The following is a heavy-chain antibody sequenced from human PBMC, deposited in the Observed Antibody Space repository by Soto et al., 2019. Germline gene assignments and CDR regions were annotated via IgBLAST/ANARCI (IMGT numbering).Heavy chain of an antibody. Sequence: ASVKVSCKASGYTFTSYGISWVRQAPGQGLEWMGWISAYNGNTNYAQKLQGRVTMTTDTSTSTAYMELRSLRSDDTAVFYCATPSPAPPQPHSVFDFWGQGKMVTVSS. CDR1: GYTFTSYG. J-gene: IGHJ3*01. V-gene: IGHV1-18*01. D-gene: IGHD2-15*01. CDR3: ATPSPAPPQPHSVFDF. CDR2: ISAYNGNT.